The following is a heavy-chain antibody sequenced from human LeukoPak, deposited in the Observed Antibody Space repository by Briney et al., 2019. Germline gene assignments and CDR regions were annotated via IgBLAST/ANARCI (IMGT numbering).Heavy chain of an antibody. CDR3: ARDQSRDGYNLDAFDI. Sequence: SVKVSCKASGGTFSSYAISWVRQAPGQGLEWMGGIIPIFGTANYAQKFQGRVTITTDEPTSTAYMELSSLRSEDTAVYYCARDQSRDGYNLDAFDIWGQGTMVTVSS. D-gene: IGHD5-24*01. CDR1: GGTFSSYA. V-gene: IGHV1-69*05. CDR2: IIPIFGTA. J-gene: IGHJ3*02.